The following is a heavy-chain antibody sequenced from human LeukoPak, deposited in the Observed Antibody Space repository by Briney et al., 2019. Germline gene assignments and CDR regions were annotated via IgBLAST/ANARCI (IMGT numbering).Heavy chain of an antibody. CDR1: GYSFTSYW. V-gene: IGHV5-51*01. CDR3: ARPQNGGNSGIDY. J-gene: IGHJ4*02. Sequence: GESLKISCKGSGYSFTSYWIGWVRQMPGKGLEWMGIIYPRDSDTRYSPSLQGQVTISADKSIGTAYLQWSSLEASDTAMYYCARPQNGGNSGIDYWGQGTLVTVSS. D-gene: IGHD4-23*01. CDR2: IYPRDSDT.